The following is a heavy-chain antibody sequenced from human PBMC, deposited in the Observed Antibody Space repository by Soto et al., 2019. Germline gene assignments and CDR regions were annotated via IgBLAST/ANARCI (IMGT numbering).Heavy chain of an antibody. Sequence: SVKVSCKASGFTFTSSAVQWVRQARGQGLEWIGWIVVGSGNTNYAQKFQERVTITRNMSISTAYMELSSLRSEDTAVYYCAVGPRAHYYYYGMDVWGQGTTVTVSS. CDR3: AVGPRAHYYYYGMDV. CDR1: GFTFTSSA. CDR2: IVVGSGNT. V-gene: IGHV1-58*01. J-gene: IGHJ6*02.